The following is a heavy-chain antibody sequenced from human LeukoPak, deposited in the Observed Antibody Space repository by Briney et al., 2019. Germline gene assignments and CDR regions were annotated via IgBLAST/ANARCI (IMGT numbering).Heavy chain of an antibody. CDR1: GITFSSHG. CDR2: IAADGGVK. D-gene: IGHD6-19*01. V-gene: IGHV3-30*03. J-gene: IGHJ4*02. Sequence: GGSLRLSCEASGITFSSHGMDWVRQAPGKGLEWVAVIAADGGVKHYADSVKGRSTLSRDNSKNTLYLQMNSLSVEDTAIYYCAREATWGQWYFDHWGQGTPVTVSS. CDR3: AREATWGQWYFDH.